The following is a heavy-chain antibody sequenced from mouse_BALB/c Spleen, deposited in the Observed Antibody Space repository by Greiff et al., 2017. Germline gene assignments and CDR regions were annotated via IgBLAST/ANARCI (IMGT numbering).Heavy chain of an antibody. CDR1: GFNIKDTY. CDR3: ARGDGNYAYAMDY. Sequence: VQLQQSGAELVKPGASVKLSCTASGFNIKDTYMHWVKQRPEQGLEWIGRIDPANGNTKYDPKFQGKATITADTSSNTAYLQLSSLTSEDTAVYYCARGDGNYAYAMDYWGQGTSVTVSS. D-gene: IGHD2-1*01. CDR2: IDPANGNT. J-gene: IGHJ4*01. V-gene: IGHV14-3*02.